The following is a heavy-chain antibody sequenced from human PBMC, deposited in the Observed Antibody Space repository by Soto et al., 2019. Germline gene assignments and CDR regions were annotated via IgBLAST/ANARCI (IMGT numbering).Heavy chain of an antibody. CDR3: ARGRITIFRLVILLRPDYGMDV. Sequence: GGSLRLSCAASGFTFSSYAMHWVRQATGKGLEWVSAIGTAGDPYYPGSVKGRFTISRENAKNSLYLQMNSLRAGDTAVYYSARGRITIFRLVILLRPDYGMDVWGQGTTLTVS. J-gene: IGHJ6*02. V-gene: IGHV3-13*05. CDR2: IGTAGDP. D-gene: IGHD3-9*01. CDR1: GFTFSSYA.